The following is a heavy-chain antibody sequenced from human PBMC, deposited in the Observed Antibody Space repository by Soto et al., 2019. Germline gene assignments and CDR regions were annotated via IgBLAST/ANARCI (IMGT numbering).Heavy chain of an antibody. CDR1: GGSISSGGYY. V-gene: IGHV4-31*03. Sequence: SETLSLTCTVSGGSISSGGYYWSWIRQHPGKGLEWIGYIYYSGSTYYNPSLKSRVTRSVDTSKNQFSLKLSSVTAADTAVYDCARERTRTLRFLEWLSDWGQGTLVTVSS. D-gene: IGHD3-3*01. CDR3: ARERTRTLRFLEWLSD. CDR2: IYYSGST. J-gene: IGHJ4*02.